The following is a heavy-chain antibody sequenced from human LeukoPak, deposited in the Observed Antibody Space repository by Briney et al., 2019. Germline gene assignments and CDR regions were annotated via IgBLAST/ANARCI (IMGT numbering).Heavy chain of an antibody. CDR2: ISSSSDYI. Sequence: GGSLRLSCPASGFTFSDYSMSWVRQAPGEGLGWVSSISSSSDYIYYADSVKGRFTISRDNARNSLYLQMNSLRAEDTAVYYCARSRSVSNYKGMDVWGQGTTVTVSS. J-gene: IGHJ6*02. V-gene: IGHV3-21*01. CDR3: ARSRSVSNYKGMDV. CDR1: GFTFSDYS. D-gene: IGHD5/OR15-5a*01.